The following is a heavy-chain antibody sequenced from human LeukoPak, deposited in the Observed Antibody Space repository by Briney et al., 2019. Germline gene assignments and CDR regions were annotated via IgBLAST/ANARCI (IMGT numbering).Heavy chain of an antibody. CDR3: AREARGSSPYYYYYMDV. CDR2: IYYSGDT. V-gene: IGHV4-59*01. D-gene: IGHD6-25*01. J-gene: IGHJ6*03. CDR1: DGAITGYS. Sequence: SETLSLTCTVSDGAITGYSWSWIRQAPGKGLEWIGYIYYSGDTNYNPSLQSRVTVSVDTSKNQFSLKLTSVTAADTAVYYCAREARGSSPYYYYYMDVWGKGTTVTISS.